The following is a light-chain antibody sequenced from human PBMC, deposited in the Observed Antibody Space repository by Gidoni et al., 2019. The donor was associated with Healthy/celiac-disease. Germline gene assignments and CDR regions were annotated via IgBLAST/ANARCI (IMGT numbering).Light chain of an antibody. J-gene: IGLJ2*01. CDR1: KLGDKY. CDR3: QAWDSSTAV. CDR2: QDS. Sequence: YELTPPPSVSVSPGQTASITCSGDKLGDKYACWYQQKPGPSPVLVIYQDSKRPAGIPERFSGSNSGNTATLTISGTQAMDEADYYCQAWDSSTAVFGGGTKLTVL. V-gene: IGLV3-1*01.